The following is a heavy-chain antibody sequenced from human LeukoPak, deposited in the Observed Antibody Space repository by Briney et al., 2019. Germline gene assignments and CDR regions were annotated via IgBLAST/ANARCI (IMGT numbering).Heavy chain of an antibody. CDR2: IYHSGST. J-gene: IGHJ4*02. D-gene: IGHD2-2*01. Sequence: SETLSLTCAVSGYSISSGYYWGWIRQPPGKGLEWIGSIYHSGSTYYNPSLKSRVTISVDTSENQFSLKLSSVTAADTAVYYCAGLGGTKGYWGQGTLVTVSS. CDR3: AGLGGTKGY. CDR1: GYSISSGYY. V-gene: IGHV4-38-2*01.